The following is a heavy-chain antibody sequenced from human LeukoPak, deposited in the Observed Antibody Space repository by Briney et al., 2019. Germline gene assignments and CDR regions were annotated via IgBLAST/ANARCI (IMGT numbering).Heavy chain of an antibody. D-gene: IGHD6-13*01. Sequence: GGSLRLSCAASGFTLSSYEMTWVGLAPGKGLEWISYISRTGNSIYYADSVKGRFTISRDSAKNSLYLQMNSLRAEDTPVYYCARGPYSSNWYVDYWGQGTLVTVAS. J-gene: IGHJ4*02. CDR2: ISRTGNSI. V-gene: IGHV3-48*03. CDR1: GFTLSSYE. CDR3: ARGPYSSNWYVDY.